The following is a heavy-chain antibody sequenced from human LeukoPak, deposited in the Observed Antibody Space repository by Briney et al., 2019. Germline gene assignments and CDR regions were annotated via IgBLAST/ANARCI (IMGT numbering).Heavy chain of an antibody. CDR3: ARDHVTYYYGSGSSPFY. CDR1: GFTFSSYA. Sequence: GRSLRLSCAASGFTFSSYAMHWVRQAPGKGLEWVAVISYDGSNKYYADSVKGRFTISRDNSKNTLYLQMNSLRAEDTAVYYRARDHVTYYYGSGSSPFYWGQGTLVTVSS. V-gene: IGHV3-30*04. D-gene: IGHD3-10*01. J-gene: IGHJ4*02. CDR2: ISYDGSNK.